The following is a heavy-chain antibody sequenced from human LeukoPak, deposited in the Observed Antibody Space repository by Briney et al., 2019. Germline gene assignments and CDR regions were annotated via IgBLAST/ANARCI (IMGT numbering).Heavy chain of an antibody. V-gene: IGHV1-2*02. CDR3: ARANFLYCSSSTCLFDY. CDR1: GYTFTDYY. J-gene: IGHJ4*02. Sequence: ASVKVSCKASGYTFTDYYMHWVRQAPGQGFEWMGWINPNDGDTNYAQKFQGRVTMTRDTSISTAHMEVGRLRSDDTAVYYCARANFLYCSSSTCLFDYWGQGTLVTVS. CDR2: INPNDGDT. D-gene: IGHD2-2*01.